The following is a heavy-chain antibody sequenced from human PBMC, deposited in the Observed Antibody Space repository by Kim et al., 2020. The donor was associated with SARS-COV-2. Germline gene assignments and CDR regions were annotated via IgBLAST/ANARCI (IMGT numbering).Heavy chain of an antibody. CDR3: AKVSYSSGWFSDY. V-gene: IGHV3-23*01. J-gene: IGHJ4*02. CDR1: GFTFAIFD. CDR2: ISRSGGST. D-gene: IGHD6-19*01. Sequence: GGSLRLSCGASGFTFAIFDMTWVRQAPGKGLEWVSTISRSGGSTYYADSVKGRFTISRDNSKNTLYLQMNSLRAEDTALYYCAKVSYSSGWFSDYWGQGT.